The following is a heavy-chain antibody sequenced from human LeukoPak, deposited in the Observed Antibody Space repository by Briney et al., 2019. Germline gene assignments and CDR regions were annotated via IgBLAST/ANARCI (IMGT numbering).Heavy chain of an antibody. CDR3: ASVVYYYDSSGYYYGGYYFDY. J-gene: IGHJ4*02. CDR2: IYYSGST. D-gene: IGHD3-22*01. CDR1: GGSIISSSYC. V-gene: IGHV4-39*01. Sequence: SETLSLTCTVSGGSIISSSYCWGWIRQPPGKGLEWIGSIYYSGSTYYNPSLQSRVTISVDTSKNQFSLKLSPVTAADTAVYYCASVVYYYDSSGYYYGGYYFDYWGQGTLVTVSS.